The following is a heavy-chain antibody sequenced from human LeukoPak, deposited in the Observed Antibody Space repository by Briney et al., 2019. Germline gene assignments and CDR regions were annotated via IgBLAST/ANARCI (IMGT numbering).Heavy chain of an antibody. CDR1: GGSISSGDYY. J-gene: IGHJ4*02. CDR3: ARFYYDSSGYYPDYFDY. CDR2: IYYSGST. V-gene: IGHV4-30-4*01. Sequence: SQTLSLTCTVSGGSISSGDYYWSWIRQPPGKGLEWIGYIYYSGSTYYNPSLKSRVTISVDTSKSQFSLKLSSVTAADTAVYYCARFYYDSSGYYPDYFDYWGQGTLVTVSS. D-gene: IGHD3-22*01.